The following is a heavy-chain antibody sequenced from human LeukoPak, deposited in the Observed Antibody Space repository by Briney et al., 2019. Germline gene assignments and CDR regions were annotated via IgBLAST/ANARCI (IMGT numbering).Heavy chain of an antibody. J-gene: IGHJ4*02. V-gene: IGHV1-8*01. CDR2: MNPNSGNT. CDR3: ARARAFYGDYPYYFDN. Sequence: ASVRVSCKASGYTFTTYDINWVRQATGQGLEWMGWMNPNSGNTGYAQKFQGRVTMTRNTSISTAYMELSSLRSEDTAVYYCARARAFYGDYPYYFDNWGPGTLVTVSS. D-gene: IGHD4-17*01. CDR1: GYTFTTYD.